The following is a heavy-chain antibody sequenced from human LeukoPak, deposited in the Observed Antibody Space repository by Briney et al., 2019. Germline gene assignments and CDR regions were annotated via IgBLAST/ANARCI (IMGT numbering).Heavy chain of an antibody. V-gene: IGHV4-39*01. CDR1: GDSISSSSYY. CDR2: IYYSGSI. CDR3: ASLRERSYYARGFDY. J-gene: IGHJ4*02. D-gene: IGHD3-3*01. Sequence: PSETLSLTCTVSGDSISSSSYYWGWIRQPPGKGLEWIGSIYYSGSIYYNPSLKSRVTISVDTSKNQFSLKLSSVTAANTAVYYCASLRERSYYARGFDYWGQGTLVTVSS.